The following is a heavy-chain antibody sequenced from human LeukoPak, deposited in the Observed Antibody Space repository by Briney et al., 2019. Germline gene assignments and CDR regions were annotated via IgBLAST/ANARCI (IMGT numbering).Heavy chain of an antibody. CDR2: IKQDGSEK. D-gene: IGHD6-19*01. V-gene: IGHV3-7*04. J-gene: IGHJ4*02. CDR3: ARVQRGIAVALDY. CDR1: GFTFSSYW. Sequence: GGSLRLSCAASGFTFSSYWMSWVRQAPGKGLEWVANIKQDGSEKYYVDSVKGRFTISRDNAKNSLYLQMNSLRAEDTAVYYCARVQRGIAVALDYWGQGTLATVSS.